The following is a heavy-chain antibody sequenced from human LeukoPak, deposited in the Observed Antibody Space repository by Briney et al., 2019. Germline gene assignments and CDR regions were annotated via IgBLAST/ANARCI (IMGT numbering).Heavy chain of an antibody. Sequence: ASVKVSCKASGYTFTGYYMHWVRQAPGQGLEWMGWINPNSGGTNYAQKFQGRVTMTRDTSISTAYMELSRLRSDDTAVYYCARDRAVAAMVSGYYYYYGMDVWGQGTTVTVSS. V-gene: IGHV1-2*02. J-gene: IGHJ6*02. D-gene: IGHD5-18*01. CDR3: ARDRAVAAMVSGYYYYYGMDV. CDR1: GYTFTGYY. CDR2: INPNSGGT.